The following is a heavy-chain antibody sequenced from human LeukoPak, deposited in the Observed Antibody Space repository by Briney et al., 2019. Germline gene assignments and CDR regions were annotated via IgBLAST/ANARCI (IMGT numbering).Heavy chain of an antibody. D-gene: IGHD3-22*01. CDR1: GFIFSSYG. CDR3: ARVTPYYEPTSPGAFDI. CDR2: ISYDGSNK. V-gene: IGHV3-30*03. J-gene: IGHJ3*02. Sequence: GGSLRLSCAASGFIFSSYGMHWVRQAPGEGLEWMALISYDGSNKHYADSVKGRFTISRDNSKNTLYLQMTSLRAEDTAVYYCARVTPYYEPTSPGAFDIWGQGTMVTVSS.